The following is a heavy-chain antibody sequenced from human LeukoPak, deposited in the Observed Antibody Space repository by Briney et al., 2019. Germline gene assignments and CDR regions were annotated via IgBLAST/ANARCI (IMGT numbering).Heavy chain of an antibody. V-gene: IGHV3-21*01. CDR1: GFTFSSYS. CDR2: ISSSSSYI. J-gene: IGHJ4*02. D-gene: IGHD3-22*01. CDR3: AREVNYYDSSGYHGGYFDY. Sequence: GGSLTLSCAASGFTFSSYSMNWVRQAPGKGLEWVSSISSSSSYIYYADSVKGRFTISRDNAKNSLYLQMNSLRAEDTAVYYCAREVNYYDSSGYHGGYFDYWGQGTLVTVSS.